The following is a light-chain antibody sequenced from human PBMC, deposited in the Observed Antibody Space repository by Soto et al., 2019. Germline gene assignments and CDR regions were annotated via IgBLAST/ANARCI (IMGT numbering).Light chain of an antibody. CDR3: QHYGSSHWT. V-gene: IGKV3-20*01. J-gene: IGKJ1*01. CDR1: QSVNSNY. CDR2: GAS. Sequence: ENVLTQSPGTLSLSPGEGATLSCRASQSVNSNYLAWYQQIPGQAPRLLIYGASSRSPGIPDRFSGSGSGTDFTLTISRLEPEDFAVYYCQHYGSSHWTFGQGTKVEIK.